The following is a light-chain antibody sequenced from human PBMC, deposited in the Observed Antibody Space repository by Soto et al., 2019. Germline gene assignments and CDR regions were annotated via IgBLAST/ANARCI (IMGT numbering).Light chain of an antibody. CDR2: ATS. J-gene: IGKJ2*01. V-gene: IGKV1-8*01. Sequence: AIQMTQSPSSFSASVGDRVTITCRASQGIDTYLAWYQQKPGKAPLLLMYATSVLESGVPSRFSGSGSGTDYTLTISSLQSEDFATYYCQQYYAHPPTFGQGTKLDMK. CDR1: QGIDTY. CDR3: QQYYAHPPT.